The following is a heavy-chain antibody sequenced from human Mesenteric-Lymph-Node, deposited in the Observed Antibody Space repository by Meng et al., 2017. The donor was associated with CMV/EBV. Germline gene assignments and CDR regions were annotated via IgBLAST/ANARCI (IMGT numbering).Heavy chain of an antibody. CDR3: ARGSISSNWHRSDFDY. CDR1: GFTFSSYS. V-gene: IGHV3-21*01. CDR2: ISSSSSYI. Sequence: GESLKISCAASGFTFSSYSMNWVRQAPGKGLEWVSSISSSSSYIYYADSVKGRFTISRDNAKNTLYLQMTTLRPEDTAVYYCARGSISSNWHRSDFDYWGQGILVTVSS. D-gene: IGHD6-13*01. J-gene: IGHJ4*02.